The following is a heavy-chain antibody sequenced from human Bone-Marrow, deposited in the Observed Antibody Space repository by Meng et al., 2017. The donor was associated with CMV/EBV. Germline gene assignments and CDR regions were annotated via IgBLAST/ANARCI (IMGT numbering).Heavy chain of an antibody. J-gene: IGHJ4*02. CDR3: ARGLGYEGQQLVLAGFDY. D-gene: IGHD6-13*01. V-gene: IGHV4-34*01. CDR1: GSFSNYY. Sequence: GSFSNYYWTLIRPPPGKGLGWIGEINHSGSTNYNPSLKSRITISVDTSKNQFSLKLSSVTAADTAVYYCARGLGYEGQQLVLAGFDYWGQGTLVTVSS. CDR2: INHSGST.